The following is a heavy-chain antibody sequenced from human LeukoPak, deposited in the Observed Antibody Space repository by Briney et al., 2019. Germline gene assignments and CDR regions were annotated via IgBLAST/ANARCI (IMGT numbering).Heavy chain of an antibody. J-gene: IGHJ4*02. CDR1: GYTFTNYG. V-gene: IGHV1-18*01. Sequence: GASVTVSCKASGYTFTNYGISWVRQAPGQGLQWMGLISPDNGDTKSAQNLQGRVILTTDTSTSTAYMELRSLRSDDTAVYYCASGSYYFDYLGQGTLVTVSS. D-gene: IGHD3-10*01. CDR3: ASGSYYFDY. CDR2: ISPDNGDT.